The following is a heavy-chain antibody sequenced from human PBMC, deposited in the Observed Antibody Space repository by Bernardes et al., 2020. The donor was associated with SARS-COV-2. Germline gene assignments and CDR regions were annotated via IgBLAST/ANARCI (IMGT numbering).Heavy chain of an antibody. D-gene: IGHD3-22*01. J-gene: IGHJ5*02. CDR3: AGENYYRSSGTFDP. CDR1: GFTFSTYV. Sequence: GGSLRLSCSASGFTFSTYVMHWVRQPPGKGLEYVSAISTNGDYTYYADFVEGRFIISRDNTKNTLYLQMNSLRTEDTAVYFCAGENYYRSSGTFDPWGQGTLVTVPS. V-gene: IGHV3-64*04. CDR2: ISTNGDYT.